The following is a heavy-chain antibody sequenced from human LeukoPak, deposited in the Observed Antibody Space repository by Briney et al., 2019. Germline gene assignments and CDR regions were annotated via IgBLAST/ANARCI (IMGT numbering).Heavy chain of an antibody. CDR1: GGSISSGGYY. Sequence: PSQTLSLTCTVSGGSISSGGYYWTWIRQHPGKGLEWIGYIYYSGSTNYNPSLKSRVTISVDTSKNQFSLKLSSVTAADTAVYYCARDCSGGSCYGAFDIWGQGTMVTVSS. D-gene: IGHD2-15*01. CDR3: ARDCSGGSCYGAFDI. V-gene: IGHV4-31*03. J-gene: IGHJ3*02. CDR2: IYYSGST.